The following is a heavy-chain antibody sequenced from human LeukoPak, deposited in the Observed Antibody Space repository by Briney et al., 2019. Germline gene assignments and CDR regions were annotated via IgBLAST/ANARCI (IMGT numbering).Heavy chain of an antibody. CDR3: ARLRGGTCYGCYYYMDV. CDR1: DGSISTYY. V-gene: IGHV4-59*01. Sequence: TLSLTCTVSDGSISTYYWSWIRQPPGKGLEWIGYIYSSGSTNYNPSLKSRVTISVDTSKNQFSLKLSSVTAADPAVYSCARLRGGTCYGCYYYMDVWGKGTTVTVSS. D-gene: IGHD2-15*01. J-gene: IGHJ6*03. CDR2: IYSSGST.